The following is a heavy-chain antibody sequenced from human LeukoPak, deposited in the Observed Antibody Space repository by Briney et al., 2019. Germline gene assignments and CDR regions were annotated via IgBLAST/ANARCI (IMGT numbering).Heavy chain of an antibody. J-gene: IGHJ1*01. Sequence: GGSLRLSCAASGFTASSNYMSWVRQAPGKGLEWVSVIYSGSSADYADSVKGRFTISRDDSKSTLYLQMNSLTVEDTALYYCAKPRTFYDILTVSFQQWGQGTWVTVSS. D-gene: IGHD3-9*01. CDR1: GFTASSNY. V-gene: IGHV3-53*05. CDR2: IYSGSSA. CDR3: AKPRTFYDILTVSFQQ.